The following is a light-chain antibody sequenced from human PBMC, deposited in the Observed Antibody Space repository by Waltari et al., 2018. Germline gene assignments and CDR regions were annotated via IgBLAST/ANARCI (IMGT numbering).Light chain of an antibody. V-gene: IGKV3-11*01. J-gene: IGKJ4*01. CDR1: QSVSSY. Sequence: EIVLTQSTATLSLSTGERATLSCRASQSVSSYLAWYQQKPGQAPRLLIYDASNRATGIPARFSGSGSGTDFTLTISSLEPEDFAVYYCQSLGTFGGGTKVEIK. CDR3: QSLGT. CDR2: DAS.